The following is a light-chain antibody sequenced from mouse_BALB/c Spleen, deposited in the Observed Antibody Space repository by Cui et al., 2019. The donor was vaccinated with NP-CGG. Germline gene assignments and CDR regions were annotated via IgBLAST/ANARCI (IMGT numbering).Light chain of an antibody. J-gene: IGLJ1*01. CDR2: GTN. Sequence: QSVVSEDCTLTTSPGETVTLTCRSSIGAVTTSNYANWVQEKPDHLFTGLIGGTNNRVPGVPARFSGSLIGDKAALTITGAQTEDEAIYFCALWYTNHWVFGGGTKLTVL. CDR1: IGAVTTSNY. V-gene: IGLV1*01. CDR3: ALWYTNHWV.